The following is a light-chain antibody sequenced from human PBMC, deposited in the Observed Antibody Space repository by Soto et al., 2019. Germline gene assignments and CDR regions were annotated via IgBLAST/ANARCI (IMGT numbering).Light chain of an antibody. CDR3: CSYAGSSTFYV. V-gene: IGLV2-23*01. Sequence: QSALTRPASVSGSPGQSITISCTGTSSDVGSYNLVSWYQQHPGKAPKLVIYEGSKRPSGVSNRFSGSKSGNTASLTISGLQAEDEADYYCCSYAGSSTFYVFGTGTKVTVL. CDR2: EGS. J-gene: IGLJ1*01. CDR1: SSDVGSYNL.